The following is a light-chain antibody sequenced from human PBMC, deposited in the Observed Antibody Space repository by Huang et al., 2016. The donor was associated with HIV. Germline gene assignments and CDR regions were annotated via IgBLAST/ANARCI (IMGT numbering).Light chain of an antibody. Sequence: DIQMTQSPSSLSASVGDTVIITCRASQNTSKYLNCYQQVPGRAPKLFIYGTANLQRGVSLMRFSGRASGTDFTLTITSLQPEDAATYFCQQSYGIPRTFGLGT. V-gene: IGKV1-39*01. CDR3: QQSYGIPRT. J-gene: IGKJ2*01. CDR2: GTA. CDR1: QNTSKY.